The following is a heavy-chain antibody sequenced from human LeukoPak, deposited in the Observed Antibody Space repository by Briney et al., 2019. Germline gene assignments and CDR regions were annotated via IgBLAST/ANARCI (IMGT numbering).Heavy chain of an antibody. CDR3: ARWYSSGWAFDY. Sequence: SETLSLTCTVSGGTISSYYWNWIRQPPGKGLEWIGYIHYSGSTKYNPSRKSRVTISVDTSKNQFSLKLSSVTAADTAVYYCARWYSSGWAFDYWGQGTLVTVSS. J-gene: IGHJ4*02. CDR2: IHYSGST. D-gene: IGHD6-19*01. V-gene: IGHV4-59*08. CDR1: GGTISSYY.